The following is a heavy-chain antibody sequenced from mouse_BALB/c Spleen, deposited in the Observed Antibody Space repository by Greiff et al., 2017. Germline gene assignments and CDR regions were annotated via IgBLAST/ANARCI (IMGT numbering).Heavy chain of an antibody. CDR1: GFAFSSYD. D-gene: IGHD1-1*01. V-gene: IGHV5-12-1*01. Sequence: EVKVVESGGGLVKPGGSLKLSCAASGFAFSSYDMSWVRQTPEKRLEWVAYISSGGGSTYYPDTVKGRFTISRDNAKNTLYLQMSSLKSEDTAMYYCARALRRSGVDYWGQGTSVTVSS. J-gene: IGHJ4*01. CDR3: ARALRRSGVDY. CDR2: ISSGGGST.